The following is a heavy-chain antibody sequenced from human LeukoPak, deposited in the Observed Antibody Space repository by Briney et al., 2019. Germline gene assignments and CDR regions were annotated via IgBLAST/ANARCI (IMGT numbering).Heavy chain of an antibody. CDR2: IYYSGST. CDR3: AREGGYSGFDY. V-gene: IGHV4-59*01. CDR1: GGSISNYY. D-gene: IGHD2-15*01. J-gene: IGHJ4*02. Sequence: ASETLSLTCTVPGGSISNYYWSWIRQPPGKGLEWIGYIYYSGSTNYNAFLKSRVTISVDTSKTQFSLKLSSVTAADTAVYYCAREGGYSGFDYWGQGTLVTVSS.